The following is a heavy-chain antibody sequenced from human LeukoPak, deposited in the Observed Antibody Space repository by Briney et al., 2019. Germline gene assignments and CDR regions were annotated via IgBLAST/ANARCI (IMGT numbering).Heavy chain of an antibody. CDR1: GGTFSSYA. J-gene: IGHJ3*02. V-gene: IGHV1-69*05. CDR3: AARSGYYPDAFDI. CDR2: IIPIFGTA. Sequence: SAKVSCKASGGTFSSYAISWVRQAPGQGLEWMGRIIPIFGTANYAQKFQGRVTITTDESTSTAYMELSSLRSEDTAVYYCAARSGYYPDAFDIWGQGTMVTVSS. D-gene: IGHD3-22*01.